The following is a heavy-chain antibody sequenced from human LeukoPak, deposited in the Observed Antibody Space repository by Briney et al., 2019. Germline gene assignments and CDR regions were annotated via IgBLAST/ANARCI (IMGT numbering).Heavy chain of an antibody. CDR3: ARDGAYDILTGMDV. D-gene: IGHD3-9*01. J-gene: IGHJ6*04. Sequence: GGSLRLSCAASGFTFSSYSMNWVRQAPGKGRECVSSISSSSSYIYYADSVKGRFTISRDNAKNSLYLQMNSLRAEDTAVYYCARDGAYDILTGMDVWGKGTTVTVSS. CDR1: GFTFSSYS. V-gene: IGHV3-21*01. CDR2: ISSSSSYI.